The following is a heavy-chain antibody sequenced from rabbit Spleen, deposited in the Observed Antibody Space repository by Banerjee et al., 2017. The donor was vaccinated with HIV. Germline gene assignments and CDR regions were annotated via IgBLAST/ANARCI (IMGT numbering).Heavy chain of an antibody. J-gene: IGHJ4*01. D-gene: IGHD8-1*01. CDR1: GFSFSSNW. CDR3: ARDGAGGSYFAL. CDR2: IDTNDGDT. Sequence: LEESGGGLVKPGGTLTLTCTVSGFSFSSNWICWVRQAPGKGLEWIACIDTNDGDTDYANWVNGRFSISRENAQNTVFLQMTSLTAADTATYFCARDGAGGSYFALWGQGTLVTVS. V-gene: IGHV1S47*01.